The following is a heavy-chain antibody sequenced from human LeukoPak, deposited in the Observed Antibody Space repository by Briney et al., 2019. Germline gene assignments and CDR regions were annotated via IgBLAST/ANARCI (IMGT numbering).Heavy chain of an antibody. V-gene: IGHV3-11*04. CDR3: ARGRLEWLYLDY. J-gene: IGHJ4*02. D-gene: IGHD3-3*01. CDR1: GFTFSDYY. CDR2: ISSSGNTI. Sequence: GGSLRLSCAASGFTFSDYYMTWIRQAPGKGLEWVSYISSSGNTIYYADSVKGRFTISRDNAKNSLYLQMNSLRAEDTAVYYCARGRLEWLYLDYWGQGTLVTVSS.